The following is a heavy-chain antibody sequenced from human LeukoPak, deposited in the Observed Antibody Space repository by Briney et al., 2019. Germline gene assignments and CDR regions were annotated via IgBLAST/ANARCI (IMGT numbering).Heavy chain of an antibody. J-gene: IGHJ4*02. CDR3: ARGGSKQWLVDDS. CDR1: GGSVSCYY. Sequence: SETLSLTCTVSGGSVSCYYWSWIRQPPGKGLEWIGYIHYSGSTNYNPSLKSRVTISVDTSKNQFSLKLSSVTAADTAIYYCARGGSKQWLVDDSWGQGTLVTVSS. CDR2: IHYSGST. V-gene: IGHV4-59*02. D-gene: IGHD6-19*01.